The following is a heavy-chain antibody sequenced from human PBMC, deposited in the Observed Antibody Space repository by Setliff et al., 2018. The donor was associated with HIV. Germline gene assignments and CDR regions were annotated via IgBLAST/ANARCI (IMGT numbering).Heavy chain of an antibody. J-gene: IGHJ3*02. Sequence: GGSLRLSCAASGFTFDDYGMSWVRQAPGKGLEWVSGINWNGGSTGYADSVKGRFTISRDNAKNSLYLQMNSLRAEDTALYYCARGGRGTMVRGVWDIWGQGTMVTVSS. D-gene: IGHD3-10*01. CDR1: GFTFDDYG. V-gene: IGHV3-20*04. CDR3: ARGGRGTMVRGVWDI. CDR2: INWNGGST.